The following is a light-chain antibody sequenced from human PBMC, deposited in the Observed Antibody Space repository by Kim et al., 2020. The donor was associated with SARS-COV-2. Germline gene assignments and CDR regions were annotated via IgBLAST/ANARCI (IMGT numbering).Light chain of an antibody. CDR3: NSRDSSGNHWV. CDR2: GKN. CDR1: SLRSYY. J-gene: IGLJ3*02. V-gene: IGLV3-19*01. Sequence: ALGQTVRITCQGDSLRSYYASWYQQKPGQAPVLVMYGKNNRPSGIPERFSGASSGNTASLTITGAQAEDEADYYCNSRDSSGNHWVFGGGTQLTVL.